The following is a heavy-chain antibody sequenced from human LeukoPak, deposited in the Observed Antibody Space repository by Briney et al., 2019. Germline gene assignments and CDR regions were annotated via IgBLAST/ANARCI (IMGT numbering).Heavy chain of an antibody. D-gene: IGHD3-16*01. CDR2: ISNGGSSWST. CDR1: GDSFNAFY. CDR3: ARFSGGTSRVDY. J-gene: IGHJ4*02. V-gene: IGHV4-59*01. Sequence: SETLSLTCTVSGDSFNAFYWSWLRQPPGKGLEWIGYISNGGSSWSTDYNPSLKSRVTISADMSKNQFSLRLNSVTAADTAVYYCARFSGGTSRVDYWGQGTLVAVSS.